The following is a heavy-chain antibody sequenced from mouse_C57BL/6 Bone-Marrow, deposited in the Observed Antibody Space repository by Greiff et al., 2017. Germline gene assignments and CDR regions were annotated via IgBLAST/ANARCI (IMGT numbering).Heavy chain of an antibody. D-gene: IGHD1-1*01. V-gene: IGHV1-81*01. CDR3: ARELYYYGSSPYYDAMDY. CDR1: GYTFTSYG. J-gene: IGHJ4*01. Sequence: VKLQESGAELARPGASVKLSCKASGYTFTSYGISWVKQRTGQGLEWIGEIYPRSGNTYYNEKFKGKATLTADKSSSTAYMELRSLTSEDSAVYFGARELYYYGSSPYYDAMDYWGQGTSVTVSS. CDR2: IYPRSGNT.